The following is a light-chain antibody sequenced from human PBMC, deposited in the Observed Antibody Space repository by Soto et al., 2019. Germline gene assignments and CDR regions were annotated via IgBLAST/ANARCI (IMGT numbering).Light chain of an antibody. V-gene: IGKV1-12*01. CDR3: QQADSFPLT. CDR2: AAF. J-gene: IGKJ5*01. Sequence: DIQMTQSPSSVSASVGDRVTISCRASEDINSRLAWYQQKPGNAPKLLIYAAFILQSGVPSRFSGYGSGTDFTLSISSLQPEDFATYYCQQADSFPLTFGQGTRLEMK. CDR1: EDINSR.